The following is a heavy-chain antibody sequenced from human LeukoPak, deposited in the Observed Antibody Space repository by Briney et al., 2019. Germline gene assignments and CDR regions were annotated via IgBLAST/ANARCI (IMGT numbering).Heavy chain of an antibody. V-gene: IGHV1-18*01. D-gene: IGHD3-3*01. CDR3: ARAHYDFWSGYDNYFDY. CDR2: ISAYNGNT. CDR1: GYTFTSYG. J-gene: IGHJ4*02. Sequence: ASVKVSCKASGYTFTSYGISWVRQAPGQGLEWMGWISAYNGNTNYAQKLQGRVTMTTDTSTSTAYMELRSLRSDDTAVYYCARAHYDFWSGYDNYFDYWGQGTLVTVSS.